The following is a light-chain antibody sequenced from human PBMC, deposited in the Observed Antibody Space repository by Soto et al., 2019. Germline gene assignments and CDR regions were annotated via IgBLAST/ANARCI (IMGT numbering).Light chain of an antibody. CDR3: HQYNNWPPYT. J-gene: IGKJ2*01. CDR2: GAS. CDR1: QSFNSIY. Sequence: EIVLTQSPGTLSLSPGERATLSCRASQSFNSIYLAWYQQKPGQAPRLLIYGASSRATGIPDRFSGSGSGTDFTLTISRLEPEDFAVYYCHQYNNWPPYTFGQGTKVDIK. V-gene: IGKV3-20*01.